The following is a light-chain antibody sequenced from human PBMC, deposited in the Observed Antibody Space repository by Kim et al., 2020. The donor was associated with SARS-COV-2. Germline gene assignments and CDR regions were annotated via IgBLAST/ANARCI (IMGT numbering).Light chain of an antibody. Sequence: SYELTQPPSVSVFPGQTARITCSGDALPKQYAYWYQQKPGQAPVLVIYKDSERPSGIPERFSGSSSGTTVTLTISGVQAEDEADYYCQSADSSGTYPDWVFGGGTQLTVL. J-gene: IGLJ3*02. CDR2: KDS. V-gene: IGLV3-25*03. CDR1: ALPKQY. CDR3: QSADSSGTYPDWV.